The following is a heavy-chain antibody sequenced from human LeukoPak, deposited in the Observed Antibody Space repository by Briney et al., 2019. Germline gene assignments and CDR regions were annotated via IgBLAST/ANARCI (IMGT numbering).Heavy chain of an antibody. J-gene: IGHJ4*02. V-gene: IGHV4-59*01. Sequence: PSETLPLTCTVSGGSISSYYWSWIRQPPGKGLEWIGYIYYSGSTNYNPSLTSRVTISVDTSKNQFSLKLSSVTAADTAVYYCASMDSSGWPFDYWGQGTLVTVSS. CDR2: IYYSGST. CDR1: GGSISSYY. D-gene: IGHD6-19*01. CDR3: ASMDSSGWPFDY.